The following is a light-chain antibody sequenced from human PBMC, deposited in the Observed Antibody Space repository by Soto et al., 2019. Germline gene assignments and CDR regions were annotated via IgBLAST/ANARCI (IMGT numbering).Light chain of an antibody. J-gene: IGKJ1*01. Sequence: DIQMTQSPSTLSASVGDRVTITCRASQSISSWSAWYQQKPGKAPKLLIYKASSLESGVPSRFSGSGSGTEFTLTISSLQPDDFATYYCQQDNSYWTFGQGTKV. V-gene: IGKV1-5*03. CDR3: QQDNSYWT. CDR1: QSISSW. CDR2: KAS.